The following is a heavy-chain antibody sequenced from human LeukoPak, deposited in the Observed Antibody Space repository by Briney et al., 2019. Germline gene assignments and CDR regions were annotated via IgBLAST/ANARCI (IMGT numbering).Heavy chain of an antibody. J-gene: IGHJ6*03. CDR1: GGSISSYY. D-gene: IGHD3-3*01. CDR2: IYTSGST. V-gene: IGHV4-4*07. Sequence: SETLSLTCTVSGGSISSYYWSWIRQPAGKGLEWIGRIYTSGSTNYNSSLKSRVTMSVDTSKNQFSLKLSSVTAADTAVYYCARDYYDFWSGYPISHYYYYMDVWGKGTTVTVSS. CDR3: ARDYYDFWSGYPISHYYYYMDV.